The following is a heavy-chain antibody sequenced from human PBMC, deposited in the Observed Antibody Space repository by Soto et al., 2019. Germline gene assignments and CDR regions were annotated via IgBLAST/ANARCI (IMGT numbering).Heavy chain of an antibody. CDR3: VKDREYYYDNSGYYNFDY. V-gene: IGHV3-30-3*02. J-gene: IGHJ4*02. CDR1: GFTFSHYA. Sequence: QVHLVESGGGVVQPGGSLRLSCAASGFTFSHYAMHWVRQAPGKGLEWVAVISYDGTKSFYAKSVKGRFTISRDTSKNTLDLQLNSLGADDTAVYYCVKDREYYYDNSGYYNFDYWGQGTLVTVSS. D-gene: IGHD3-22*01. CDR2: ISYDGTKS.